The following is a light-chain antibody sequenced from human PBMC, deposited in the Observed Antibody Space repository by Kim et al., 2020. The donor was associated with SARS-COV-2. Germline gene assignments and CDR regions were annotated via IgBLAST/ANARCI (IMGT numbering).Light chain of an antibody. CDR1: NIGSKS. J-gene: IGLJ3*02. Sequence: SVAAGKTARITCGGHNIGSKSVRWYQQKPGQAPVLVIYYDSGRPSGIPERFSGSNAGNTATLTISRVEDGDEADYYCQVWDSSSGVFGGGTQLTVL. CDR2: YDS. CDR3: QVWDSSSGV. V-gene: IGLV3-21*04.